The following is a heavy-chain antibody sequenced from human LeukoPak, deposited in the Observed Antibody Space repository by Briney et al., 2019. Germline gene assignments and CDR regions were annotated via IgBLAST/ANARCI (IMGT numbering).Heavy chain of an antibody. V-gene: IGHV4-39*07. J-gene: IGHJ5*02. CDR1: GNSISSGDYY. Sequence: SETLSLTCTVSGNSISSGDYYWSWIRQPPGKGLEWIGEINHSGSTNYNPSLKSRVTISVDTSKNQFSLKLSSVTAADTAVYYCARGVHGSGSYYWASWLDPWGQGTLVTVSS. CDR3: ARGVHGSGSYYWASWLDP. CDR2: INHSGST. D-gene: IGHD3-10*01.